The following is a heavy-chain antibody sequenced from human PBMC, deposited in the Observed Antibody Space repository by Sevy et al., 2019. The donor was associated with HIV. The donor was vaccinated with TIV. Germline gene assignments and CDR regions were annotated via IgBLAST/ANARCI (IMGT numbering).Heavy chain of an antibody. J-gene: IGHJ4*02. V-gene: IGHV4-31*03. D-gene: IGHD1-26*01. Sequence: SETLSLTCTVSGGSISSGGYYWTWIRQHPGKGLEWIGYIYYSGSTYYNPSLKSRVTISVDTSKNQFSLNLSSVTAADTAVYYCARAESNMEGARVFDYWGQGTLVTVSS. CDR3: ARAESNMEGARVFDY. CDR2: IYYSGST. CDR1: GGSISSGGYY.